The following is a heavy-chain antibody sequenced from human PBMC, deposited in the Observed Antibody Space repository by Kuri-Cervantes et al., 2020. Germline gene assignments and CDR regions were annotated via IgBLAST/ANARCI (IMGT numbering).Heavy chain of an antibody. CDR2: INPNSGGT. D-gene: IGHD6-13*01. Sequence: ASVKVSCKASGYTFTGYYMHWVRQVPGQGLEWMGWINPNSGGTNYAQKFQGRVTMTRDTSISTAYMELSRLRSDDTAVYYCARVPRLQQLVRGFDYWGQGTLVTVSS. J-gene: IGHJ4*02. CDR3: ARVPRLQQLVRGFDY. CDR1: GYTFTGYY. V-gene: IGHV1-2*02.